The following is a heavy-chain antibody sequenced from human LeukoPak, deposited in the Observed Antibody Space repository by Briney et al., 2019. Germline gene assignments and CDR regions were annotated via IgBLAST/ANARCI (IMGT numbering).Heavy chain of an antibody. CDR2: VNPQGSGT. CDR1: GXTFSSYW. Sequence: GESLRLSCAASGXTFSSYWMHWVRQAPGKGLVWVSRVNPQGSGTSYTDSVKGRFTISRDNAKDALHLRMDNLRVEDTAVYYCARARWSSTGWFLGYWGQGTLVTVSS. CDR3: ARARWSSTGWFLGY. D-gene: IGHD6-19*01. J-gene: IGHJ4*02. V-gene: IGHV3-74*01.